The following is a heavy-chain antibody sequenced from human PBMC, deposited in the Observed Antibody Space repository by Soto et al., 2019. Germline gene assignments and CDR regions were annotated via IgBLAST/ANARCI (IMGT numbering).Heavy chain of an antibody. CDR2: IGAARDP. J-gene: IGHJ6*02. Sequence: EVQLVESGGGLVQPGESLRLSCATSGFTFSNFDMHWVRQVPGKGLEWVSAIGAARDPYYLGSVKGRFTISRENAKNSVYLQMNDLRAGDSPVYYCARAYTGGLARRADYYYAMVVWGQGTTVTVSS. D-gene: IGHD2-2*02. V-gene: IGHV3-13*05. CDR3: ARAYTGGLARRADYYYAMVV. CDR1: GFTFSNFD.